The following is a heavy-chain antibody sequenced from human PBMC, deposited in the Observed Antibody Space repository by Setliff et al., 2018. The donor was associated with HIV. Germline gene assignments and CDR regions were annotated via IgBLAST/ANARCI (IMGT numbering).Heavy chain of an antibody. J-gene: IGHJ4*02. V-gene: IGHV4-38-2*02. Sequence: PSETLSLTCTVSGDSVSSGSYYWSWIRQTPGKGLEWIGNIYQSCNAYYNPSLKSRVTISVDTFRNRFSLKLSSVTAADTAVYYCVTGYNSVWYSVFWGQGILVTVSS. D-gene: IGHD6-13*01. CDR1: GDSVSSGSYY. CDR3: VTGYNSVWYSVF. CDR2: IYQSCNA.